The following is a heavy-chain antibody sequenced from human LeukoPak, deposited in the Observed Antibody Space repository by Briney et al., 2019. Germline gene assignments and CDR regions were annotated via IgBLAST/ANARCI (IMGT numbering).Heavy chain of an antibody. J-gene: IGHJ5*02. CDR2: MYHGGST. CDR1: GGSISSSIW. D-gene: IGHD3-10*01. Sequence: SETLSLICAVSGGSISSSIWWSWVRQPPGKGLEWIADMYHGGSTKYNPSLKSRVTISVDKAKNQFSLNLSSVTAADTAVYYCARYFGSRGDSWFDPWGQGTLVTVSS. CDR3: ARYFGSRGDSWFDP. V-gene: IGHV4-4*02.